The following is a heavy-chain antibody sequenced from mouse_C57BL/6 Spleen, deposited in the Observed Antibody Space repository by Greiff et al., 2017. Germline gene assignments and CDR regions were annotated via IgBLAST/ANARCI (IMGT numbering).Heavy chain of an antibody. Sequence: EVQLQQSGPELVKPGASVKIPCKASGYTFTDYNMDWVKQSHGKSLEWIGDINPNNGGTVYTQKFKGKATLTVTKSSSTAYMELRSLTSEDTAVYDCARWGAYFDYWGQGTTLTVSS. J-gene: IGHJ2*01. CDR3: ARWGAYFDY. CDR1: GYTFTDYN. V-gene: IGHV1-18*01. CDR2: INPNNGGT.